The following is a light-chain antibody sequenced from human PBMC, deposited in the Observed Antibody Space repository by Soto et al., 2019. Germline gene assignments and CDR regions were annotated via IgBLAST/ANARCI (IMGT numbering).Light chain of an antibody. CDR3: QQYKNGWT. Sequence: EIVLAQSPATLSVSPGERVTLSCRATQTIGNKLAWYLQRPGQPPRLVIYGASTRATGIPARFSGSGSGTEFTLTISSLQSEDFAVYYCQQYKNGWTFGQGTKVDIK. CDR1: QTIGNK. CDR2: GAS. J-gene: IGKJ1*01. V-gene: IGKV3-15*01.